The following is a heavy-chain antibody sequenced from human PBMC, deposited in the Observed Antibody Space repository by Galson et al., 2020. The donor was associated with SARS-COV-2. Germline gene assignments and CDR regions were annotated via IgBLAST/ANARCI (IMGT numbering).Heavy chain of an antibody. CDR1: GFTISNFG. Sequence: GGSLRLSCAASGFTISNFGMRWVRQAPGKGLEWVSYIGSGGNIIPYADSVEGRLAISRDRASNSLYLQMNSLTDEDTAVYYCARDISSGGNTYFYYGLDVWGQGTTVTVS. J-gene: IGHJ6*02. V-gene: IGHV3-48*02. D-gene: IGHD1-26*01. CDR3: ARDISSGGNTYFYYGLDV. CDR2: IGSGGNII.